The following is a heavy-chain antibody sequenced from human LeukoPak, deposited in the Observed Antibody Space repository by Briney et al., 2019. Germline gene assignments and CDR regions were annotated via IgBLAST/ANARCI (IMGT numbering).Heavy chain of an antibody. V-gene: IGHV3-13*04. CDR3: ARPQYYYDSSGHRKNWYFDL. Sequence: AGSLRLSCTASGFPFSNYDMHWVRQATGKRLEWVSSIGSAGDTHYPDSVKGRFAISRENAENSLYLHMNSLRVGDTAVYYCARPQYYYDSSGHRKNWYFDLWGRGTLVTVSS. J-gene: IGHJ2*01. CDR2: IGSAGDT. D-gene: IGHD3-22*01. CDR1: GFPFSNYD.